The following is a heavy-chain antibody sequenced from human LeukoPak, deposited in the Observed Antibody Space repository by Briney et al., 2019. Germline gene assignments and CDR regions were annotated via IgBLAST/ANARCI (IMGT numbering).Heavy chain of an antibody. CDR3: AKLPSQWDSLDAFDI. CDR2: ISGSGGST. V-gene: IGHV3-23*01. J-gene: IGHJ3*02. Sequence: GGSLRLSCAASGFTFSTYAMSWVRQAPGKGLEWVSAISGSGGSTYYADSVKGRFTISRDNSEKTLHLQMNSLRAEDTAVYYCAKLPSQWDSLDAFDIWGQGTMVTVSS. CDR1: GFTFSTYA. D-gene: IGHD1-26*01.